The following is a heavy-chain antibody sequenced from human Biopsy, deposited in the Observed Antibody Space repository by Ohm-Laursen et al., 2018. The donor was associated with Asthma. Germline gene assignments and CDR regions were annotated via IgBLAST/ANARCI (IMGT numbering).Heavy chain of an antibody. CDR1: GFTVSRDY. CDR3: ARGDSSGWSQHYFDY. Sequence: SLRLSCAASGFTVSRDYMFWVRQAPGKGLEWVSVIYSGGTSHTADSVRGRFTISRDYSKNTLYLQMHSLRAEGTAVYYCARGDSSGWSQHYFDYWGQGTLVTVSS. J-gene: IGHJ4*02. V-gene: IGHV3-53*01. CDR2: IYSGGTS. D-gene: IGHD6-19*01.